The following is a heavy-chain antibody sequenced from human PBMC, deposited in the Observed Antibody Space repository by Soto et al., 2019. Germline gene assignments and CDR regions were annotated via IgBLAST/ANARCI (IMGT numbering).Heavy chain of an antibody. V-gene: IGHV3-7*03. Sequence: DVQLVESGGDLVQPGGSLRLSCAASGFSFSSYGMTWVRQAPGKGLEWVANIKQDGREKYYVASVKGRFTISRDNGKNLLFLQMDSLTPDDTAVYYCAGDGVRNGAYNGWLDPWGQGTLVTVSS. CDR1: GFSFSSYG. D-gene: IGHD3-16*01. CDR3: AGDGVRNGAYNGWLDP. CDR2: IKQDGREK. J-gene: IGHJ5*02.